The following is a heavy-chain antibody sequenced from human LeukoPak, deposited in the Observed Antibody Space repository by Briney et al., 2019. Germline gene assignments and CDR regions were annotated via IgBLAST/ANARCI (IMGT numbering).Heavy chain of an antibody. V-gene: IGHV1-69*06. CDR2: IIPIFGTA. CDR1: GGTFISYA. J-gene: IGHJ3*02. Sequence: ASVKVSCKASGGTFISYAISWVRQAPGQRLEWMGGIIPIFGTANYATKFQGRVTITADKSTSRAYMELSSLRSENTAVYYCARGDYYGSGSYAYAFDIWGQGTMATVSS. D-gene: IGHD3-10*01. CDR3: ARGDYYGSGSYAYAFDI.